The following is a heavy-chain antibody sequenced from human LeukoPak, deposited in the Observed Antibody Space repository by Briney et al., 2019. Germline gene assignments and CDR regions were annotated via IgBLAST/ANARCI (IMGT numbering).Heavy chain of an antibody. CDR3: ATWGYCSGGSCYSGAFDI. Sequence: ASVKVSCKVSGYTLTELSMHWVRQAPGKGLEWMGGFDPGDGETVYAQKFQGRVTMTEDTSTDTAYMELSSLRSEDTAVYYCATWGYCSGGSCYSGAFDIWGQGTMVTVSS. CDR1: GYTLTELS. CDR2: FDPGDGET. D-gene: IGHD2-15*01. V-gene: IGHV1-24*01. J-gene: IGHJ3*02.